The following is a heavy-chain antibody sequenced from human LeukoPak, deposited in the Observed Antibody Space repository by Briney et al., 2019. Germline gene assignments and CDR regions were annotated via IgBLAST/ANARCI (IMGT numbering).Heavy chain of an antibody. V-gene: IGHV1-2*02. Sequence: ASVKVSCKASGYTFTGYYMHWVRQAPGQGLEWMGWINPNSGGTNYAQKFQGRVTMTRDTSISTAYMELSRLRSDDTAVYYCARNKPSSGYHRFDYWGQGTLVTVSS. D-gene: IGHD3-22*01. J-gene: IGHJ4*02. CDR3: ARNKPSSGYHRFDY. CDR2: INPNSGGT. CDR1: GYTFTGYY.